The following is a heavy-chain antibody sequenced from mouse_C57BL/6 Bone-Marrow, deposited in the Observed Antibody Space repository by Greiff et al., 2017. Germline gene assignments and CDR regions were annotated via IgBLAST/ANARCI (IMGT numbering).Heavy chain of an antibody. CDR3: TTRGTTAYYFDY. D-gene: IGHD1-2*01. Sequence: EVQLQQSGAELVRPGASVKLSCTASGFNIKDDYMHWVKQRPEQGLEWIGWIDPENGDTEYASKFQGKATITADTSSNTAYLQLSSLTSEDTAVYYCTTRGTTAYYFDYWGQGTTLTVSS. CDR2: IDPENGDT. CDR1: GFNIKDDY. V-gene: IGHV14-4*01. J-gene: IGHJ2*01.